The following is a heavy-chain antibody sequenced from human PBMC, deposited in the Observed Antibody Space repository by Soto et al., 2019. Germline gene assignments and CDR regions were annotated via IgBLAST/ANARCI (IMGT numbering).Heavy chain of an antibody. D-gene: IGHD6-6*01. Sequence: QMQLQESGPGLVKPSQTLSLTCTVSGGSINSDAYYWSWIRQPPGKGLEWIGHIYYSGRTYSAPSLESRLTISLDTSKNQFSLRLSSVNASDTAVYYCARDRSNSPDYFDYWGQGTLVTVSS. CDR1: GGSINSDAYY. V-gene: IGHV4-30-4*01. CDR2: IYYSGRT. J-gene: IGHJ4*02. CDR3: ARDRSNSPDYFDY.